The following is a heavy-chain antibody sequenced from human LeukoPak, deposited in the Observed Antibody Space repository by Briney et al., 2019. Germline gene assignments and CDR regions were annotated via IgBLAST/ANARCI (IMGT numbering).Heavy chain of an antibody. D-gene: IGHD3-10*01. CDR1: GFTFSSYG. CDR3: ARVWGNYYGSGSYQPDHYYGMDV. J-gene: IGHJ6*02. V-gene: IGHV3-30*02. Sequence: GGSLRLSCAASGFTFSSYGMHWVRQAPGKGLEWVAFIRYDGSNKYYADSVKGRFTISRDNSKNTLYLQMNSLRAEDTAVYYCARVWGNYYGSGSYQPDHYYGMDVWGQGTTVTVSS. CDR2: IRYDGSNK.